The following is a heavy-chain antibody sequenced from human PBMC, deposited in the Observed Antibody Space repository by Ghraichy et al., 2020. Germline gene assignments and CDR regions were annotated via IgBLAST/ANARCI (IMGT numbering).Heavy chain of an antibody. CDR3: ARGRLGDFDY. CDR2: IYYTGST. D-gene: IGHD2-21*01. J-gene: IGHJ4*02. V-gene: IGHV4-61*01. Sequence: SETLSLTCSVSGGSVSSGTYYWNWVRQPPGKGLEFIGYIYYTGSTNYNPSLKSRVTISVDTSKSQFSLNLSSVTAADTAVYYCARGRLGDFDYWGQGIWVTVSS. CDR1: GGSVSSGTYY.